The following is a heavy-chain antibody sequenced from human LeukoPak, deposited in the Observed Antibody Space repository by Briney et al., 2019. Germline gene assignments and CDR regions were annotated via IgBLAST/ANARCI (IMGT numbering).Heavy chain of an antibody. CDR3: ARDHYDFWSGYWGPSDY. D-gene: IGHD3-3*01. Sequence: ASVKVSCKASGYTFTSYGISWVRQAPGQGLEWMGWISAYNGNTNYAQKLQGRVTMTTDTSTSTAYMELRSLRSDGTAVYYCARDHYDFWSGYWGPSDYWGQGTLVTVSS. CDR1: GYTFTSYG. CDR2: ISAYNGNT. V-gene: IGHV1-18*01. J-gene: IGHJ4*02.